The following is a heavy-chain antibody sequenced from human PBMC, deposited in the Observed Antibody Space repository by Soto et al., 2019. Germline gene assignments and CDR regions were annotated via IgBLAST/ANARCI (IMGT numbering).Heavy chain of an antibody. CDR1: GYTFTGYY. CDR2: INPNSGGT. V-gene: IGHV1-2*04. Sequence: ASVKVSCKASGYTFTGYYMHWVRQAPGEGLEWMGWINPNSGGTNYAQKFQGWVTMTRDTSIRTAYMELSRLRSDDTAVYYCATASAYSNYERYYHYGLDVWGQGTTATVPS. D-gene: IGHD4-4*01. CDR3: ATASAYSNYERYYHYGLDV. J-gene: IGHJ6*02.